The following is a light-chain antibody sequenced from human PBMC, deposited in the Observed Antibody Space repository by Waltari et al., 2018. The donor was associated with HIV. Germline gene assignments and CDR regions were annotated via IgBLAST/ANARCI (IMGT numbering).Light chain of an antibody. CDR3: QQYDTPPFT. CDR1: QSVNNRY. V-gene: IGKV3-20*01. J-gene: IGKJ3*01. Sequence: EIVLTQSPGTLSLSPGERATLSCRASQSVNNRYIAWYQQKPGQTRRLLMYGASSRATRIPDRFSGSVSGTDFTLTISRLEPQDFALYYCQQYDTPPFTFGPGTKVDIK. CDR2: GAS.